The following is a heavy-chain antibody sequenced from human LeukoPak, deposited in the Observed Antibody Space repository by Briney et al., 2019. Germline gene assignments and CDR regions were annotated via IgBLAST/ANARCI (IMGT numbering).Heavy chain of an antibody. D-gene: IGHD3-10*01. CDR3: ASTVSGFGELNY. V-gene: IGHV3-66*02. Sequence: HSGGSLRLSCAASGFTVSSNYMTWVRQAPGKGLEWVSVIYSGGSTYYADSVKGRFTISRDNSKNTLYLQMNSLRAEDMAVYYCASTVSGFGELNYWGQGTLVTVSS. J-gene: IGHJ4*02. CDR2: IYSGGST. CDR1: GFTVSSNY.